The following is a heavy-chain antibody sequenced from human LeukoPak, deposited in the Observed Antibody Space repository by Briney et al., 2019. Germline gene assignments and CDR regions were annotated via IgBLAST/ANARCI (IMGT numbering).Heavy chain of an antibody. CDR3: AREDNRGVYDDGFDI. CDR2: IHSDGNT. D-gene: IGHD5/OR15-5a*01. V-gene: IGHV3-53*01. J-gene: IGHJ3*02. Sequence: GGSLRLSCAASGFTVSNNFMYWVRQAPGKGLEWVSVIHSDGNTLYADSVEGRFTVSRDNFKNTVYLQMSSLRAEDTAVYYCAREDNRGVYDDGFDIWGQGTMVTVSS. CDR1: GFTVSNNF.